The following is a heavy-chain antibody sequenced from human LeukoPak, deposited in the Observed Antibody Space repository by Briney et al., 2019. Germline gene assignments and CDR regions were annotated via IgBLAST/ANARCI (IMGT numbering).Heavy chain of an antibody. CDR3: AGGGSGWYGY. J-gene: IGHJ4*02. V-gene: IGHV3-7*01. CDR1: GFTFSAYW. CDR2: IKQDGSEK. Sequence: GGSLRLSCAASGFTFSAYWMSWVRQAPGKGLEWVANIKQDGSEKYYVDSVKGRFTISRDNAKNSMYLQMNSLTAEDTAVYYCAGGGSGWYGYWGQGTLVTLSS. D-gene: IGHD6-19*01.